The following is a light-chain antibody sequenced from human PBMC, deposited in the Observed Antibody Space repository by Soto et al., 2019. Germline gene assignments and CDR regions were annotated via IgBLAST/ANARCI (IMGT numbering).Light chain of an antibody. V-gene: IGKV1-5*01. CDR3: QHYTMYSPWT. J-gene: IGKJ1*01. CDR1: QSITTW. Sequence: DIQMTQSPSTVSAYVGDSVTITCRASQSITTWLALYHQRPGKAPKLLIYDVSSLQSGVPSRFSGSGSGTEFTLTISSLQPDDFATYFCQHYTMYSPWTFGQGTKLEIK. CDR2: DVS.